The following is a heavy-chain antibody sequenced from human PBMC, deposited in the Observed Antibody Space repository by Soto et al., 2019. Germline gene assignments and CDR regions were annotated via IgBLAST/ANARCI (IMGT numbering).Heavy chain of an antibody. V-gene: IGHV4-30-4*01. CDR1: GGSISSGDYY. Sequence: QVQLQESGPGLVKPSQTLSLTCTVSGGSISSGDYYWSWIRQPPGKGLEWIGYIYYSGSTYYNPSLKSRVTRSVDTCKSQISLKLSSVTAADTAVYYCASRLFSGYYYFMDVWGKGTTVTVSS. CDR3: ASRLFSGYYYFMDV. D-gene: IGHD3-10*01. J-gene: IGHJ6*04. CDR2: IYYSGST.